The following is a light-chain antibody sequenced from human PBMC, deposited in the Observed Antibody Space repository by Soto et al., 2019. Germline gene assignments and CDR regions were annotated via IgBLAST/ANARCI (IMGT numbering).Light chain of an antibody. CDR3: AAWEDSLNGYV. V-gene: IGLV1-44*01. J-gene: IGLJ1*01. CDR1: SSNIGSNT. CDR2: SNN. Sequence: QSVLTQPPSASGTPGQRVTISCSGSSSNIGSNTVNWYQQLPGTAPKLLIYSNNQRPSGVPDRFSGSKSGTSASLAISGLQSEDEADYYCAAWEDSLNGYVFGTGTKPTVL.